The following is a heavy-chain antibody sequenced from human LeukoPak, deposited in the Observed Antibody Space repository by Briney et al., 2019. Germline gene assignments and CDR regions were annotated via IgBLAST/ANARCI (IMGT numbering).Heavy chain of an antibody. D-gene: IGHD2-15*01. J-gene: IGHJ4*02. Sequence: SETLSLTCAVYGGSFSGYYWSWIRQPPGKGLEWIGEINHSGSTNYNPSLKSRVTISVDTSKNQFSLKLSSVTAADTAVYYCASLIYCSGGSCDSYWGQGTLVTVSS. CDR2: INHSGST. CDR3: ASLIYCSGGSCDSY. V-gene: IGHV4-34*01. CDR1: GGSFSGYY.